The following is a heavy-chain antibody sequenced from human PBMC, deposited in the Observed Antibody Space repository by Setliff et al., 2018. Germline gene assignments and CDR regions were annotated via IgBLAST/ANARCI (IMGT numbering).Heavy chain of an antibody. J-gene: IGHJ4*02. V-gene: IGHV3-48*01. Sequence: PGGSLRLSCAASGFTFSSYSMNWVRQAPGKGLEWVSYISSSSNKYYADSVKGRFTISRDNSKNTLYLQMNSLRAEDTAVYYCVKDRYCSDASCSPDYFDYWGQGTLVTVSS. CDR2: ISSSSNK. D-gene: IGHD2-15*01. CDR1: GFTFSSYS. CDR3: VKDRYCSDASCSPDYFDY.